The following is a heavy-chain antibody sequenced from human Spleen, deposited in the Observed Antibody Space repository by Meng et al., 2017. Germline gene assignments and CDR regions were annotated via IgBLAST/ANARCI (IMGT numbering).Heavy chain of an antibody. D-gene: IGHD6-13*01. Sequence: QVQLVQSGAEVKKPGASVKVSCKASGYTFPDYWLHWVRRAPGQGLEWMGRINPKSGDTHYAQRFQGRVTITRDTSISTAYMELSSLRSEDTAVYYCARGRGTGYSSSWYGVDYWGQGTLVTVSS. V-gene: IGHV1-2*06. CDR1: GYTFPDYW. CDR2: INPKSGDT. CDR3: ARGRGTGYSSSWYGVDY. J-gene: IGHJ4*02.